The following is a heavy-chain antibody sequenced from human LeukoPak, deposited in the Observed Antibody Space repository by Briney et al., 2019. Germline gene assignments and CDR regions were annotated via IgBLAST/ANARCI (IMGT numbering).Heavy chain of an antibody. CDR1: GGSIFSYY. D-gene: IGHD3-10*01. J-gene: IGHJ4*02. Sequence: PSETLSLTCTVSGGSIFSYYWSWIRQPPGKGLEWMGYIYYSGSTTYNSSLKSRLTMSIDKSKNHFSLNLSSVTAADTAVYYCARRYYGSGTNYFDYWGQGTLVTVSS. CDR2: IYYSGST. CDR3: ARRYYGSGTNYFDY. V-gene: IGHV4-59*12.